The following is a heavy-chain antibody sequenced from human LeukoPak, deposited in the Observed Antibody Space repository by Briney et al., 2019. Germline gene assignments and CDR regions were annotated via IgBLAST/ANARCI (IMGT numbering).Heavy chain of an antibody. V-gene: IGHV3-23*01. CDR2: LSDSGART. D-gene: IGHD3-22*01. CDR1: GITLSNYG. Sequence: GGSLRLSCAVSGITLSNYGMSWVRQAPGKGLEWVAGLSDSGARTNYADSVKGRFIISRDNAKNTLYLQMSSLRAEDTAVYFCAKRGVVIRVILVGLHKEAYYFDSWGQGALVTVSS. J-gene: IGHJ4*01. CDR3: AKRGVVIRVILVGLHKEAYYFDS.